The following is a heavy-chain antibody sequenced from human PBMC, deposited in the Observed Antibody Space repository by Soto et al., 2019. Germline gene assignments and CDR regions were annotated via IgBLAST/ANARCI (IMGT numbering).Heavy chain of an antibody. CDR3: AREGITGTAPLN. Sequence: GASVKVSCKASGGTFSSYAISWVRQAPGQGLEWMGGIIPIFGTANYAQKFQGRVTITADKSTSTAYMELSSLRSEDTAVYYCAREGITGTAPLNWGQGTLVTVSS. CDR1: GGTFSSYA. J-gene: IGHJ4*02. V-gene: IGHV1-69*06. CDR2: IIPIFGTA. D-gene: IGHD1-7*01.